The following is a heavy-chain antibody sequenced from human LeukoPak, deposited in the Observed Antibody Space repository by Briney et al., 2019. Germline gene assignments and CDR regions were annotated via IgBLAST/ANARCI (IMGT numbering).Heavy chain of an antibody. J-gene: IGHJ6*02. CDR1: GYTFTSYG. D-gene: IGHD6-13*01. CDR3: ARETRSSWYYYYYGMDV. Sequence: ASVKVSCKASGYTFTSYGISWVRQAPGQGLEWMGWISAYNGNTNYAQKLQGRVTMTRDTSISTAYMELSRLRSDDTAVYYCARETRSSWYYYYYGMDVWGQGTTVTVSS. V-gene: IGHV1-18*01. CDR2: ISAYNGNT.